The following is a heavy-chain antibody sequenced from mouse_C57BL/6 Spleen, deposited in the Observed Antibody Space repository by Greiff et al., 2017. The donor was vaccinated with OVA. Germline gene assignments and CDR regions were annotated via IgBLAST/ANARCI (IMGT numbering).Heavy chain of an antibody. Sequence: VQLQQPGAELVRPGSSVKLSCKASGYTFTSYWMHWVKQRPIQGLEWIGNIDPSDSETHYNQKFKDKATLTVDKSSSTAYMQLSSLTSEDSAVYYCARELGSGGFAYWGQGTLVTVSA. CDR2: IDPSDSET. V-gene: IGHV1-52*01. J-gene: IGHJ3*01. CDR1: GYTFTSYW. D-gene: IGHD4-1*01. CDR3: ARELGSGGFAY.